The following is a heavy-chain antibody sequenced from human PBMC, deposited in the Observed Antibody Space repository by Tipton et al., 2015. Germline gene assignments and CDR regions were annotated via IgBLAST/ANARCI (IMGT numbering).Heavy chain of an antibody. CDR1: GFTLSRYA. CDR2: FSGIGRAT. Sequence: SLRLSCSAAGFTLSRYAMNWVRQAPGKGLEWVSAFSGIGRATDYADSVKGRFTMSRDNSNNTFYLQANSLRAEDTAVYYCAKTIAAGGTHFYYYGMDAWGQGTTVTVSS. V-gene: IGHV3-23*01. D-gene: IGHD6-13*01. CDR3: AKTIAAGGTHFYYYGMDA. J-gene: IGHJ6*02.